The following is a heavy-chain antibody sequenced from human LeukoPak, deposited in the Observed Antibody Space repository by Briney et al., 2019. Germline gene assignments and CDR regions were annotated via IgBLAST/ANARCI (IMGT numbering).Heavy chain of an antibody. V-gene: IGHV4-31*03. D-gene: IGHD5-24*01. CDR2: IYYSGST. CDR3: ARDRGWLQGLGYYYGMDV. Sequence: KSSQTLSLTCTVSGGSISSGGYYWSWIRQHPGKGLEWIGYIYYSGSTYYNPSLKSRVTISVDTSKNLFSLKLSSVTAADTAVYYCARDRGWLQGLGYYYGMDVWGQGTTVTVSS. CDR1: GGSISSGGYY. J-gene: IGHJ6*02.